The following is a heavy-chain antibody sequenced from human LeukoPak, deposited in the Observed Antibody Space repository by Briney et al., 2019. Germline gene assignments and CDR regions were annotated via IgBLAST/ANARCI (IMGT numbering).Heavy chain of an antibody. J-gene: IGHJ4*02. CDR3: ASEGDSSGYYHGVY. V-gene: IGHV3-66*01. CDR2: IYSGGST. Sequence: GGSLRLSCAASGFTVSSNYMSWVRQAPGKGLEWVSVIYSGGSTYYADSVKGRFTISRDNSKNTLYLQMNSLRAEDTAVYYCASEGDSSGYYHGVYWGQGTLVTVSS. D-gene: IGHD3-22*01. CDR1: GFTVSSNY.